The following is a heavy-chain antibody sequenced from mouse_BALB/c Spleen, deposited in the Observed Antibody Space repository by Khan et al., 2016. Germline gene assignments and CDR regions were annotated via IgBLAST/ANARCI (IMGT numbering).Heavy chain of an antibody. CDR1: GYTFTNYG. D-gene: IGHD2-5*01. Sequence: QIQLVQSGPELKKPGETVKISCKAPGYTFTNYGMNWVKQAPGKGLKWMGWINTYTGEPTYADDFKGRFAFSLETSASTVYLQINNLKNEDMATYYCARQYYSNHAMDYWGQGTSVTVSS. J-gene: IGHJ4*01. V-gene: IGHV9-1*02. CDR2: INTYTGEP. CDR3: ARQYYSNHAMDY.